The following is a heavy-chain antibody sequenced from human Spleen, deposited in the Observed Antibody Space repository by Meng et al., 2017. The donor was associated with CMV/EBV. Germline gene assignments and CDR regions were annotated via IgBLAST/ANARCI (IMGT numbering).Heavy chain of an antibody. Sequence: SCKTSGYSFTSYGTTWVRQAPGQGLEWMGWISNYNGNTNYVQKFQDRVTMTTDASTSTAYMEVSSLGSDDTAVYYCARIRAGSNVFGYWGQGTPVTVSS. CDR1: GYSFTSYG. CDR3: ARIRAGSNVFGY. CDR2: ISNYNGNT. V-gene: IGHV1-18*01. D-gene: IGHD3-10*01. J-gene: IGHJ4*02.